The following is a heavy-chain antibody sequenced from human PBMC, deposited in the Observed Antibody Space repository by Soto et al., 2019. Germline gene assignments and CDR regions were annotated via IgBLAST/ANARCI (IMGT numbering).Heavy chain of an antibody. CDR2: FRSSGDDGTT. CDR1: GFTFSSYS. J-gene: IGHJ4*02. CDR3: AKNVNSGSGSQYFDY. V-gene: IGHV3-23*01. D-gene: IGHD3-10*01. Sequence: PVGSLRLSCAASGFTFSSYSMSWVRQAPGKGLEWVSGFRSSGDDGTTYYADSVKGRFTISRDNSKNTLFLQMNSLRAEDTAIYYCAKNVNSGSGSQYFDYWGQGTLVTVSS.